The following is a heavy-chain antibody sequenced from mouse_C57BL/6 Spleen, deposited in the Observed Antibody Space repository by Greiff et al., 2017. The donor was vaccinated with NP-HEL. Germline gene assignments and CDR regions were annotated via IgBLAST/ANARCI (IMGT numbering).Heavy chain of an antibody. Sequence: VKLMESGAELVRPGASVTLSCKASGYTFTDYEMHWVKQTPVHGLEWIGAIDPETGGTAYNQKFKGKAILTADKSSSTAYMELRSLTSEDSAVYYCTRLPPYGYWGQGTSVTVSS. V-gene: IGHV1-15*01. J-gene: IGHJ4*01. CDR1: GYTFTDYE. CDR2: IDPETGGT. D-gene: IGHD1-1*02. CDR3: TRLPPYGY.